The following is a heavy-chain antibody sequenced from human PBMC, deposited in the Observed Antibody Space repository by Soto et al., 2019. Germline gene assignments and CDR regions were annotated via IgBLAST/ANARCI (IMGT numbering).Heavy chain of an antibody. J-gene: IGHJ4*02. V-gene: IGHV3-74*01. Sequence: GGSLRLSCAASGFSFSNYWMHWVRQAPGMGLVWVSRIKGDGSQTNYADSVKGRFTISRDNAKNTLYLQMNSLRAEDTAIYYCTKDLHMAATDYWGQGTLVTVSS. D-gene: IGHD6-13*01. CDR3: TKDLHMAATDY. CDR1: GFSFSNYW. CDR2: IKGDGSQT.